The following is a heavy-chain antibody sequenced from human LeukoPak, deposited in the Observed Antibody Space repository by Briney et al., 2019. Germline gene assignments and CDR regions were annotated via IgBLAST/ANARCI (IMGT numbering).Heavy chain of an antibody. CDR3: ARGSRSDIVVVPAAIGEFDY. J-gene: IGHJ4*02. CDR1: GFTFSSYD. CDR2: ICTAGET. V-gene: IGHV3-13*01. D-gene: IGHD2-2*02. Sequence: GGSLRLSCAASGFTFSSYDMHWVRQAPGKGMEWVSAICTAGETYYPGSVKGRFTISRENSKNCLYLQMNSLRAGDTGVYYCARGSRSDIVVVPAAIGEFDYWGQGTLVTVSS.